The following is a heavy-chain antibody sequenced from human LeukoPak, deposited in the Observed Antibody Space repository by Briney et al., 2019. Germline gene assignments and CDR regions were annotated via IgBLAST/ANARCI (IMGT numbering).Heavy chain of an antibody. CDR2: ISFDGSNR. Sequence: PGRSLRLPCAASGFSFSSSSMHWVRQIPGKGLEWVALISFDGSNRYSADSVKGRFTISRDNSKNTLYLQMNSLRIEDTAVYYCARPIVGYDYFDSWGQGTLVTVSS. J-gene: IGHJ4*02. CDR1: GFSFSSSS. V-gene: IGHV3-30*04. CDR3: ARPIVGYDYFDS. D-gene: IGHD5-12*01.